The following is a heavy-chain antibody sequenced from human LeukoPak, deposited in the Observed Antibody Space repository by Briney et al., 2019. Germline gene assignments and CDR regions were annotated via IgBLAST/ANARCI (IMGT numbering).Heavy chain of an antibody. D-gene: IGHD6-19*01. CDR1: GYTFTSYA. J-gene: IGHJ3*02. Sequence: ASVKVSCKASGYTFTSYAMNWVRQAPGQGLEWMGWINPNSGGTNYAQKFQGRVTMTRDTSISTAYMELSRLRSDDTAVYYCAREAVAGAFDIWGQGTMVTVSS. CDR2: INPNSGGT. V-gene: IGHV1-2*02. CDR3: AREAVAGAFDI.